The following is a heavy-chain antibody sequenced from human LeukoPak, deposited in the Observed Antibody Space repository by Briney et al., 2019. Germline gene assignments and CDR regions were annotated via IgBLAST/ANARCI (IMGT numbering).Heavy chain of an antibody. CDR2: ITANGGRT. V-gene: IGHV3-43*02. D-gene: IGHD4-23*01. Sequence: GGSLRLSCAASGFTFNDYAMHWVRQSPGKGLEWISFITANGGRTYYADSVKGRFTISRDNAKNSLYLQMNRLRAEDTAVYYCARDLGGFMDVWGQGTTVTVSS. CDR1: GFTFNDYA. J-gene: IGHJ6*02. CDR3: ARDLGGFMDV.